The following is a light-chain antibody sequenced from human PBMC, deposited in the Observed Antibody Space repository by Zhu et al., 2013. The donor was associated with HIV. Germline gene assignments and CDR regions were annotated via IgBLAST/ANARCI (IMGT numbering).Light chain of an antibody. Sequence: DIQMTQSPSSLSASVGDRVTITCRASLDIRNDLGWYQQKPGEAPKRLIYGASTLQSGVPSRFSGSGSGTEFTLTITSLQPDDFATYYCQEFGSHGPYTFGQGTKVEIK. J-gene: IGKJ2*01. V-gene: IGKV1-17*01. CDR3: QEFGSHGPYT. CDR1: LDIRND. CDR2: GAS.